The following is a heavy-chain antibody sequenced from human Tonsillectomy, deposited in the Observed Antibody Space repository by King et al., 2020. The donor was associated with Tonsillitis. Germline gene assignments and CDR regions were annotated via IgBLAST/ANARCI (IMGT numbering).Heavy chain of an antibody. J-gene: IGHJ4*02. D-gene: IGHD2-15*01. CDR3: GRRAPHVATGHQYFDY. Sequence: QLQESGPGLVKPSETLSLTCSVSGGSITANNHNWAWIRQSPGRGLEWIATIHHNGNTEYNPSLESRVTISADTSKNQFSLNVNSVTAADTAVYYCGRRAPHVATGHQYFDYWGQGTPVTVSS. V-gene: IGHV4-39*07. CDR1: GGSITANNHN. CDR2: IHHNGNT.